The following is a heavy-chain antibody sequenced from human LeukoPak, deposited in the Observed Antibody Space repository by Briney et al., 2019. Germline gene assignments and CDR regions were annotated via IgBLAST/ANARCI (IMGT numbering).Heavy chain of an antibody. CDR2: IRYDGSSQ. CDR1: GFTFSSYG. Sequence: GGSLRLSCAASGFTFSSYGMHWVRQAPGKGLEWVAFIRYDGSSQRYTDSVKGRFTISRDNSKNTVYLQMNSLRAEDTAVYYCAKRRDVAAGGSGAFDYWGLGSLVTVSS. D-gene: IGHD6-13*01. J-gene: IGHJ4*02. CDR3: AKRRDVAAGGSGAFDY. V-gene: IGHV3-30*02.